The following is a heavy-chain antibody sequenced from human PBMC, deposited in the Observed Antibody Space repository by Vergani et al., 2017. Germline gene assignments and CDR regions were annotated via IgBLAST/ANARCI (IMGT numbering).Heavy chain of an antibody. D-gene: IGHD3-10*01. CDR3: ARDRTMVRGVYYYYYGMDV. CDR2: IYSGGST. V-gene: IGHV3-66*01. J-gene: IGHJ6*02. Sequence: EVQLVESGGGLVQPGGSLRLSCAASGFTVSSNYMSWVRQAPGKGLEWVSVIYSGGSTYYADSVKGRFTISRDNSKNTLYRQMNSLRAEDTAVYYCARDRTMVRGVYYYYYGMDVWGRGTTVTVSS. CDR1: GFTVSSNY.